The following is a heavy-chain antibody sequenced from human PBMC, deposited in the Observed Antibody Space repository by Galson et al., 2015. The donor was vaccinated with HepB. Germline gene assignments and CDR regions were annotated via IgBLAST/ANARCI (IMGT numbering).Heavy chain of an antibody. CDR2: ISAYNGNT. J-gene: IGHJ4*02. D-gene: IGHD3-3*01. CDR3: ARGYDFWSGQYYFDY. V-gene: IGHV1-18*01. Sequence: QSGAEVKKPGESLKISCKASGYTFTSYGISWVRQAPGQGLEWMGWISAYNGNTNYAQKLQGRVTMTTDTSTSTAYMELRSLRSDDTAVYYCARGYDFWSGQYYFDYWGQGTLVTVSS. CDR1: GYTFTSYG.